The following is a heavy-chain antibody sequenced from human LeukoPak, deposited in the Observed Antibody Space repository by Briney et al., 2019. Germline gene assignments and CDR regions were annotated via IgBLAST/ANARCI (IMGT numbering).Heavy chain of an antibody. D-gene: IGHD3-22*01. V-gene: IGHV3-23*01. CDR1: GFTFSSYA. CDR2: ISGSGGST. CDR3: ARNYYYDSSGYYPNPTYYFDF. Sequence: GGSLRLSCAASGFTFSSYAMSWVRQAPGKGLEWVSAISGSGGSTYYADSVKGRFTISRDNSKNTLYLQMNSLRAEDTAVYYCARNYYYDSSGYYPNPTYYFDFWGQGTLVTVSS. J-gene: IGHJ4*02.